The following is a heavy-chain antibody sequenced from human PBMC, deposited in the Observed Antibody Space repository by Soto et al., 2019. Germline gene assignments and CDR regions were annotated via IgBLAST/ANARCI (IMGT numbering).Heavy chain of an antibody. J-gene: IGHJ4*02. D-gene: IGHD3-22*01. CDR2: VYSSGNT. CDR3: ARDRGGGTRPHYYDSSGYYNPFDR. CDR1: GGSISFYY. Sequence: SETLSLTCSVSGGSISFYYWSWIRQPAGKGLEWIGRVYSSGNTNYNPSLKSRLTMSVDTSNNQFSLKLRSVTAADTAMYYCARDRGGGTRPHYYDSSGYYNPFDRWSQGTLVTVSS. V-gene: IGHV4-4*07.